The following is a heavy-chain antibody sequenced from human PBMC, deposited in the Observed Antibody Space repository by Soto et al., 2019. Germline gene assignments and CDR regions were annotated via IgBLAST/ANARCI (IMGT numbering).Heavy chain of an antibody. CDR2: IYSGGST. CDR3: ARDPVCSWPNVGTAESGDDY. Sequence: EVQLVESGGGLIQPGGSLRLSCAASGFTVSSNYMSWVRQAPGKGLEWVSVIYSGGSTYYADSVKGRFTISRDNSKNTLYLQMNSLRAEDTAVYYCARDPVCSWPNVGTAESGDDYWGQGTLVTVSS. J-gene: IGHJ4*02. V-gene: IGHV3-53*01. D-gene: IGHD2-21*01. CDR1: GFTVSSNY.